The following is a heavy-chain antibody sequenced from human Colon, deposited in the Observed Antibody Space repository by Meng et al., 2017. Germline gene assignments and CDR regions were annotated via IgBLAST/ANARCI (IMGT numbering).Heavy chain of an antibody. V-gene: IGHV4-34*01. CDR1: GGSFIDYY. CDR3: ARGVDWAKSGNF. J-gene: IGHJ4*02. CDR2: IHPSGST. D-gene: IGHD3-9*01. Sequence: GVGLLNPSETLSLTCAVYGGSFIDYYLTCIRQPPGKGLEWVGEIHPSGSTYYSPSLQSRVTITLDTSKNQFSLTLSSMTAADTAVYYCARGVDWAKSGNFWGQGTLVTVSS.